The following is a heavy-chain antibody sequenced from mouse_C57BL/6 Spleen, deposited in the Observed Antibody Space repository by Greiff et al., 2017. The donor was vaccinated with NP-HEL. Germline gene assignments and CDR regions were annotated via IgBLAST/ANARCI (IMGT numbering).Heavy chain of an antibody. J-gene: IGHJ2*01. CDR3: ARSIYDGYYD. CDR2: INPNNGGT. Sequence: EVQLQESGPELVKPGASVKMSCKASGYTFTDYNMHWVKQSHGKSLEWIGYINPNNGGTSYNQKFKGKATLTVNKSSSTAYMELRSLTSEDSAVYYCARSIYDGYYDWGQGTTLTVSS. CDR1: GYTFTDYN. V-gene: IGHV1-22*01. D-gene: IGHD2-3*01.